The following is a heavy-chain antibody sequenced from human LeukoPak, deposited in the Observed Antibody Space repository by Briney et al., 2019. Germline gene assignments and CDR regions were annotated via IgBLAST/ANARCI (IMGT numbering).Heavy chain of an antibody. V-gene: IGHV4-4*07. CDR3: ARDHDYGAYAFDI. J-gene: IGHJ3*02. Sequence: KPSETLSLTCTVSGGSISSYYWSWIRQPAGKGLEWIGRIYTSGSTNYNPSLKSRVTISVDRSKNQFSLKLSSVTAADTAVYYCARDHDYGAYAFDIWGQGTMVTVSS. D-gene: IGHD4-17*01. CDR1: GGSISSYY. CDR2: IYTSGST.